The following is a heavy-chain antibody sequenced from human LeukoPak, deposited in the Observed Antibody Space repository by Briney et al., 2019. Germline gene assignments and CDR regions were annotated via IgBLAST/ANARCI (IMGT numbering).Heavy chain of an antibody. CDR1: GYTFTSYG. D-gene: IGHD3-22*01. V-gene: IGHV1-18*01. CDR3: ARDRLTYYYDSSGYYSFSYGMDV. Sequence: ASVKVSCKASGYTFTSYGISWVRQAPGQGFEWMGWISAYNGNTNYAQKLQGRVTMTTDTSTSTAYMELRSLRSDDTAVYYCARDRLTYYYDSSGYYSFSYGMDVWGQGTTVTVSS. J-gene: IGHJ6*02. CDR2: ISAYNGNT.